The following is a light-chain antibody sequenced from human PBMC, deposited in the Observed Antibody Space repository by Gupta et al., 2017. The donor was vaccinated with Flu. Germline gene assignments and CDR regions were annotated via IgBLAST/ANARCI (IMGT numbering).Light chain of an antibody. J-gene: IGKJ4*01. CDR2: GAY. V-gene: IGKV3-15*01. CDR1: QGIDGN. Sequence: PATLSASPRERATLSWRASQGIDGNLAWYQQKPGKAPRLLIYGAYNRATGIPSRFSGSGSGTEFTLTISSLRSEDFAVYYCQQYQSWPLTFGEGTKVEIK. CDR3: QQYQSWPLT.